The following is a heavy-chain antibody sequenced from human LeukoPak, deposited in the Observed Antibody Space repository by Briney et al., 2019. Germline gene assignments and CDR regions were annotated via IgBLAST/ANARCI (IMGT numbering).Heavy chain of an antibody. Sequence: PGGSLRLSCAASGFTFSSCAMSWVRQAPGKGLEWVSTIDGSDGSTYYADSVKGRFTISRDNSKNTLYLQMNSLRAEDTAVYYCARDGGDRDYWGQGTLVTVSS. CDR3: ARDGGDRDY. J-gene: IGHJ4*02. CDR2: IDGSDGST. V-gene: IGHV3-23*01. CDR1: GFTFSSCA. D-gene: IGHD3-16*01.